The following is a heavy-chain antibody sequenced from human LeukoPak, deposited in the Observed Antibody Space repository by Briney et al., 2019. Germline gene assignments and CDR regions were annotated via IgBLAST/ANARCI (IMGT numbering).Heavy chain of an antibody. CDR2: MYYSGST. CDR3: AGRITMVRGVTNFDY. CDR1: GGSISSYY. J-gene: IGHJ4*02. V-gene: IGHV4-59*03. Sequence: PSETLSLTCTVSGGSISSYYWSWIRQPPGKGLEWIGYMYYSGSTHYNPSLESRVTISIDTSKKQLSLKLTSVTAADTAVYYCAGRITMVRGVTNFDYWGQGTLVTVSS. D-gene: IGHD3-10*01.